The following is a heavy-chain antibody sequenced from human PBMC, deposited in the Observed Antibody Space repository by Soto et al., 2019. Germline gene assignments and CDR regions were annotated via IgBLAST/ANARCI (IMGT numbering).Heavy chain of an antibody. V-gene: IGHV5-51*01. Sequence: PGESLQISCQGSGYTFNSFWIGWVRQMPGEGLEWMGLMFPWTSDTRYSPSFQGHVSISVDRSTGTGYLQWNSLKASDTAMYYCVTTRDGTTFFPHWGQGTPVTVSS. CDR2: MFPWTSDT. CDR1: GYTFNSFW. D-gene: IGHD1-7*01. CDR3: VTTRDGTTFFPH. J-gene: IGHJ4*02.